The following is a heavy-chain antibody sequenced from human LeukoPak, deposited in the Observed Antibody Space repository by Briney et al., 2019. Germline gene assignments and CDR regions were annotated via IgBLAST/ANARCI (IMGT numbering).Heavy chain of an antibody. D-gene: IGHD2-15*01. CDR2: IYTSGST. V-gene: IGHV4-4*07. CDR1: GGSISSYY. J-gene: IGHJ4*02. CDR3: ARSVDFSSVINYFDY. Sequence: SETLSLTCTVSGGSISSYYWSWIRQPAGKGLEWIGRIYTSGSTNYNPSLKSRVTMSVDTSKNQFSLKLSSVTAADTAVYYCARSVDFSSVINYFDYWGQGTLVTVSS.